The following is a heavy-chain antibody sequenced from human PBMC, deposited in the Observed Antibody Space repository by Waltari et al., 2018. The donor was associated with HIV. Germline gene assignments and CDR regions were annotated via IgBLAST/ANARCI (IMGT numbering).Heavy chain of an antibody. Sequence: QVQLVQSGAEVKKPGASVKVSCKASGYTFTGYYLPWVRQAPGQGLEWMGWINPNSGGTNYAQKFQGRVTMTRDTSISTAYMELSRLRSDDTAVYYCARDLGHIVVVDDAFDIWGQGTMVTVSS. CDR2: INPNSGGT. D-gene: IGHD2-21*01. CDR1: GYTFTGYY. CDR3: ARDLGHIVVVDDAFDI. V-gene: IGHV1-2*02. J-gene: IGHJ3*02.